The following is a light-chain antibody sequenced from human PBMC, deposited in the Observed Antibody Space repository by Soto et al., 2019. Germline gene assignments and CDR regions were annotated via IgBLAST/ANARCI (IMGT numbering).Light chain of an antibody. CDR1: QSVSRY. Sequence: DIVLTQSPATLSLSPGERATLSCRASQSVSRYLACYQQKPGQAPRLLIYDASNRDTGIPVRFSGSGSGTDFTLTISSIEPEDVAVYYCHQRSNWPPLTFGRGTKVEIK. J-gene: IGKJ4*01. CDR3: HQRSNWPPLT. CDR2: DAS. V-gene: IGKV3-11*01.